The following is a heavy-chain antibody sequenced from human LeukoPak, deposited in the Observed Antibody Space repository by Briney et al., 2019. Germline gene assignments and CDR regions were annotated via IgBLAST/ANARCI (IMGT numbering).Heavy chain of an antibody. V-gene: IGHV4-34*01. D-gene: IGHD2-21*02. Sequence: PSETLSLTCAVYGGSFSGYYWSWIRQPPGKGLEWIGEINHSGSTNYNPSLKSRVTISVDTSKNQFSLKLSSVTAADTAVYYCARGSLPIAYCGGDCYSGFDYWGQGTLVTVSS. J-gene: IGHJ4*02. CDR2: INHSGST. CDR3: ARGSLPIAYCGGDCYSGFDY. CDR1: GGSFSGYY.